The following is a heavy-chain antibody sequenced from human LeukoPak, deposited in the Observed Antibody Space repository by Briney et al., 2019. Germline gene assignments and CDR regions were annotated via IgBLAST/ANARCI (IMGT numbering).Heavy chain of an antibody. CDR1: GYTFTSYD. CDR2: MNPNSGNT. D-gene: IGHD3-10*01. J-gene: IGHJ5*02. Sequence: ASVTVSCKASGYTFTSYDINWVRQATGQGLEWMGWMNPNSGNTGYAQKFQSRVTMTRNTSISTAYMELSSLRSEDTAVYYCARWSSGSGSYRPLGGFDPWGQGTLVTVSA. V-gene: IGHV1-8*01. CDR3: ARWSSGSGSYRPLGGFDP.